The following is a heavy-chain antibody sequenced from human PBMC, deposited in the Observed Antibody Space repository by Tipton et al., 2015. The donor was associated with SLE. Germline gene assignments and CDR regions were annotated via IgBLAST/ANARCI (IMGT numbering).Heavy chain of an antibody. CDR2: IHPSGTI. CDR3: AREVYGRFPI. J-gene: IGHJ4*02. V-gene: IGHV4-59*01. D-gene: IGHD3-10*01. CDR1: GYSISPYY. Sequence: LRLSCTVSGYSISPYYWSWIRQTPGKGLEWIGYIHPSGTINYSPSLNSRVTMSVDTSKNQFSLRLTSVTAADSAVYYCAREVYGRFPIWGQGALVTVSS.